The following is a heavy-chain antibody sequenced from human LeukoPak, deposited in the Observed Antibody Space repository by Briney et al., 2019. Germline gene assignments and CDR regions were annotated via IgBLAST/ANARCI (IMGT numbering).Heavy chain of an antibody. D-gene: IGHD4-11*01. CDR1: GFTFDDYA. Sequence: GGSLRLSCAASGFTFDDYAMHWVRQAPGKGLGWVSGISWNSGSIGYADSVKGRFTISRDNDKNSLYLQMNSLRAEDTALYYCAKDRGYSSLNWFDPWGQGTLVTVSS. CDR3: AKDRGYSSLNWFDP. J-gene: IGHJ5*02. CDR2: ISWNSGSI. V-gene: IGHV3-9*01.